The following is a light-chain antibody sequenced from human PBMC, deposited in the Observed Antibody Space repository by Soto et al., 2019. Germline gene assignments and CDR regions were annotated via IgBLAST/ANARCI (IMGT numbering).Light chain of an antibody. V-gene: IGKV1-39*01. J-gene: IGKJ5*01. CDR2: GAS. Sequence: DVQMTQSPSSLSASVGDIVSITCRASQSIYTYLNWYQQKAGKAPALLIHGASTLQSGVPSRFSGSVSGTDFTITITSLQPEDFATYFCQQGYSTITFGQGTRLDIK. CDR3: QQGYSTIT. CDR1: QSIYTY.